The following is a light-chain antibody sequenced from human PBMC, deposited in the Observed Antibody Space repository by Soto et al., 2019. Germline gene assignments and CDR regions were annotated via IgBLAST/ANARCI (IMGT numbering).Light chain of an antibody. J-gene: IGKJ5*01. CDR1: QSVSTSY. V-gene: IGKV3D-20*02. CDR2: GAS. Sequence: EIVLTQSPGTLSLSPGERATLSCRASQSVSTSYLAWYQQKPGQAPRLLIYGASSRATGIPPRFSGSGSGTDFTLTISSLEPEDSAVYYCQQRHMWPITFGQGTRLENK. CDR3: QQRHMWPIT.